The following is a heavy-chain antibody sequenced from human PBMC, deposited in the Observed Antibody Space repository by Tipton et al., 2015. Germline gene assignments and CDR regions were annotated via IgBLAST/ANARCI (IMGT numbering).Heavy chain of an antibody. D-gene: IGHD4-11*01. CDR3: ARGTVPTYYYGMDV. CDR1: GFTFSSYS. V-gene: IGHV3-21*01. J-gene: IGHJ6*02. Sequence: SMRLSCAASGFTFSSYSMNWVRQAPGKGLEWVSSISSSSSYIYYADSVKGRFTISRDNAKNSLYLQMNSLRAEDTAVYYCARGTVPTYYYGMDVWGQWTTVTVSS. CDR2: ISSSSSYI.